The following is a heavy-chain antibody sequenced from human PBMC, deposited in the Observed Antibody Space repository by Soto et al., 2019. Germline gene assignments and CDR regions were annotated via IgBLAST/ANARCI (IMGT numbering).Heavy chain of an antibody. D-gene: IGHD3-3*01. Sequence: EVQLVESGGGLVKPGGSLRLSCAASGFIFSNAWMSWVRQAPGKGLEWVGRIKSKADGGTTNYAAPVKGRFNISRDGSIHTRYLQMNGLKAEDTAVYYCATGWSSKDYWGQGTLVTVSS. J-gene: IGHJ4*02. CDR3: ATGWSSKDY. V-gene: IGHV3-15*01. CDR1: GFIFSNAW. CDR2: IKSKADGGTT.